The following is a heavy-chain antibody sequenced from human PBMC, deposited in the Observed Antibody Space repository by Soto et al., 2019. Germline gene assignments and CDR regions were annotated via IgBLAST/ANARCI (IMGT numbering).Heavy chain of an antibody. D-gene: IGHD6-13*01. CDR2: IIPIFGTA. CDR3: ARANLAARGDYYYYGMDV. Sequence: GASVKVSCKASGGTFSSYAISWVRQAPGQGLEWMGGIIPIFGTANYAQKFQGRVTITADESTSTAYMELSSLRSEDTAVYYCARANLAARGDYYYYGMDVWGQGTTVTVSS. J-gene: IGHJ6*02. CDR1: GGTFSSYA. V-gene: IGHV1-69*13.